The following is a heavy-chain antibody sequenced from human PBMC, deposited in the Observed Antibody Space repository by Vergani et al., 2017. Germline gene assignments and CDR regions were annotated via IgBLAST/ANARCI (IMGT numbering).Heavy chain of an antibody. V-gene: IGHV3-11*01. CDR3: ARVGTEPYDAFDI. CDR1: VFTFSDYY. J-gene: IGHJ3*02. CDR2: ISRSGSTR. Sequence: QVQLVESGGDLVKPGGSLRLSCADSVFTFSDYYRSWIRQAPGKGLEWVSYISRSGSTRYYGDSVKGRFTISRDNAKNSLYLQMNSLRAEDTAVYYCARVGTEPYDAFDIWGQGTMVTVSS. D-gene: IGHD7-27*01.